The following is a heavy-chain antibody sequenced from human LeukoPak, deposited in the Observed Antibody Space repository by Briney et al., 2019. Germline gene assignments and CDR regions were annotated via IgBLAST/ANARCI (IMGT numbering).Heavy chain of an antibody. Sequence: SETLSLTCTVSGGSISSSSYYWGWIRQPPGKGLEWIGSIYYSGSTYYNPSLKSRVTISVNTSKNQFSLKLSSVTAADTAVYYCASVYGRAYFDYWGRGTLVTVSS. J-gene: IGHJ4*02. CDR2: IYYSGST. D-gene: IGHD3-10*01. CDR1: GGSISSSSYY. CDR3: ASVYGRAYFDY. V-gene: IGHV4-39*01.